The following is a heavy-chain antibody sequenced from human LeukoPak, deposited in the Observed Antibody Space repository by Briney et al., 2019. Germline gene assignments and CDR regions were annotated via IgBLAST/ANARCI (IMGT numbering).Heavy chain of an antibody. CDR3: ASQGSDSGWFYF. CDR1: GGSFSGYY. CDR2: VSYSGNT. V-gene: IGHV4-59*08. D-gene: IGHD6-19*01. Sequence: KPSETLSLTCAVYGGSFSGYYWSWIRQPPGKGLEWIGYVSYSGNTDYNPSLKSRLTISIDTSETQFSLKLTSVTAADTAIYYCASQGSDSGWFYFWGQGTLVTVSS. J-gene: IGHJ4*02.